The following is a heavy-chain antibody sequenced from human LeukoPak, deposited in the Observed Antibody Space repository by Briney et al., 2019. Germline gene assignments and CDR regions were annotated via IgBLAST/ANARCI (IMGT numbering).Heavy chain of an antibody. D-gene: IGHD5-24*01. CDR2: FNHSGNT. J-gene: IGHJ4*02. V-gene: IGHV4-34*01. CDR3: ARFSPHNNYNDY. CDR1: GGSFSSHY. Sequence: SETLSLTCAVYGGSFSSHYWTWIRHPPGRGLQWIGEFNHSGNTNYNPSLKSRVSISVDTSKNQFSLKLTSVTSADTAVYYCARFSPHNNYNDYWGQGTLVTVSS.